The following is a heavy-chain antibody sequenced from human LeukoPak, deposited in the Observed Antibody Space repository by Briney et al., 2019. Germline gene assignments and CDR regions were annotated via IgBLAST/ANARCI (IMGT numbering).Heavy chain of an antibody. Sequence: GASVKVSCKASGYTFTGYYMHWVRQAPGQGLECMGWINPNSGGTNYAQKFQGRVTMTRDTSISTAYMELSRLRSDDTAVYYCATRDSRYVLFDYWGQGTLVTVSS. CDR1: GYTFTGYY. CDR3: ATRDSRYVLFDY. CDR2: INPNSGGT. V-gene: IGHV1-2*02. J-gene: IGHJ4*02. D-gene: IGHD5-12*01.